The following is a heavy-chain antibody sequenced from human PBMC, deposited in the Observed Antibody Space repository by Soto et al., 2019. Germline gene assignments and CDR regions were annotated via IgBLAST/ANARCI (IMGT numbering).Heavy chain of an antibody. V-gene: IGHV1-69*12. CDR2: IIPIFGTA. CDR1: GGTFSSYA. D-gene: IGHD2-15*01. J-gene: IGHJ4*02. Sequence: QVQLVQSGAEVKKPGSSVKVSCKASGGTFSSYAISWVRQAPGQGLEWMGGIIPIFGTANYAQKFQGRVTITADESTRAAYMEVSSLRYEDTAVYYCARGGGYCSGGSCYLDYWGQGTLVTVSS. CDR3: ARGGGYCSGGSCYLDY.